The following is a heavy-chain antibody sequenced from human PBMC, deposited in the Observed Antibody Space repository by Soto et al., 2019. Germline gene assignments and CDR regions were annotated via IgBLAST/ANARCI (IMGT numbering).Heavy chain of an antibody. Sequence: PSETLSLTCTVSGGSISSSSYYWGWIRQPPGKGLEWIGSIYYSGNTYYNPSLKSRVTISVDTSKNQFSLKLSSVTAADTAVYYCARLHYGSGSFNWFDPWGQGTLVTVSS. V-gene: IGHV4-39*07. CDR1: GGSISSSSYY. J-gene: IGHJ5*02. D-gene: IGHD3-10*01. CDR2: IYYSGNT. CDR3: ARLHYGSGSFNWFDP.